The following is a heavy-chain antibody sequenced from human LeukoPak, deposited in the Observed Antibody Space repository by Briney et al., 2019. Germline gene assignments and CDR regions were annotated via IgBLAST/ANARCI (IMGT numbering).Heavy chain of an antibody. V-gene: IGHV3-30*04. D-gene: IGHD2-21*02. CDR3: ARANCGGACYFSGYGMDV. CDR1: GFSFTSYP. CDR2: ISYDVNDK. J-gene: IGHJ6*02. Sequence: PGRSLRLSCAASGFSFTSYPFHWVRQAPGKGLEWVAVISYDVNDKHYADSVRGRFSISRDDSENTLYLHINSLRDEDTAIYYCARANCGGACYFSGYGMDVWGQGTMVTVSS.